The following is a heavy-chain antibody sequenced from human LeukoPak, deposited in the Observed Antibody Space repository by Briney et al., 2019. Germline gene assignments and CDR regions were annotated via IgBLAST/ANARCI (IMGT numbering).Heavy chain of an antibody. J-gene: IGHJ4*02. V-gene: IGHV1-69*13. CDR2: IIPIFGTA. D-gene: IGHD7-27*01. CDR3: AATSNWGSFEGDY. CDR1: GGTFSSYA. Sequence: GASVKVSCKASGGTFSSYAISWVRQAPGQGLEWMGGIIPIFGTANYAQKFQGRVTITADESTSTAYMELSSLRSEDTAVYYCAATSNWGSFEGDYWGQGTLVTVSS.